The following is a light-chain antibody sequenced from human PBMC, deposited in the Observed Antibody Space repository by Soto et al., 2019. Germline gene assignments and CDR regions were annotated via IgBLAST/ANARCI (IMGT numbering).Light chain of an antibody. V-gene: IGLV2-8*01. CDR2: EVT. J-gene: IGLJ3*02. CDR1: SSDVGAYKY. CDR3: TSYVGNDIWV. Sequence: QSALTQPPSASGSPGKSVTISCTGNSSDVGAYKYVSWYQQYPGKAPKLMIYEVTKRPSGVPDRFSGSKSGNTASLTVSGLQAEDEADYYCTSYVGNDIWVFGGGTKLTVL.